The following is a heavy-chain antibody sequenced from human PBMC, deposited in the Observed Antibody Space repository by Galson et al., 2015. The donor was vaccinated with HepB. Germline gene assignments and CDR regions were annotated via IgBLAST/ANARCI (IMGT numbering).Heavy chain of an antibody. D-gene: IGHD3-9*01. CDR3: ARGDDILTGYYPGHFDL. CDR1: GFTVSSNY. V-gene: IGHV3-66*02. CDR2: IYSGGST. J-gene: IGHJ2*01. Sequence: SLRLSCAASGFTVSSNYMSWVRQAPGKGLEWASVIYSGGSTYYADSVKGRFTISRDNSKNTLYLQMNSLRAEDTAVYYCARGDDILTGYYPGHFDLWGRGTLVTVSS.